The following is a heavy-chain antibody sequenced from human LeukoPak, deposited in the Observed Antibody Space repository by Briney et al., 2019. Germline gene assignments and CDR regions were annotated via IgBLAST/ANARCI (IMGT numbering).Heavy chain of an antibody. CDR3: AKGLSSGWLDWFDP. V-gene: IGHV3-9*03. CDR1: GFTFDDYA. J-gene: IGHJ5*02. D-gene: IGHD6-19*01. CDR2: ISRNSGSI. Sequence: GGSLRLSCAASGFTFDDYAMHWVRQAPGKGLEWVSGISRNSGSIGYADSVKGRFTISRDNAKNSLYLQMNSLRAEDMALYYCAKGLSSGWLDWFDPWGQGTLVTVSS.